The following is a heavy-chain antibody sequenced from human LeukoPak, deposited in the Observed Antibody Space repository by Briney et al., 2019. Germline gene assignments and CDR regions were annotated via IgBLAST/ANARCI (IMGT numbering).Heavy chain of an antibody. D-gene: IGHD3-10*01. Sequence: GESLKISCKGSGYNFFSYWIGWVRQMPGKGLEWMGIIYPGDSSTRYSPSFQGQVTISADKSISTVYLQWTSLKASDTAMYFCARQPGSGTDYFDYWGQGTPVTVSS. CDR2: IYPGDSST. CDR3: ARQPGSGTDYFDY. CDR1: GYNFFSYW. J-gene: IGHJ4*02. V-gene: IGHV5-51*01.